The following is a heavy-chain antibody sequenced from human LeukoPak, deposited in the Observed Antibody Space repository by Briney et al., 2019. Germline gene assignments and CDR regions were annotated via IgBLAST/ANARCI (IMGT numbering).Heavy chain of an antibody. V-gene: IGHV4-34*01. J-gene: IGHJ3*02. D-gene: IGHD2-21*01. CDR2: INHSGST. CDR3: ARDCGRNDAFDI. CDR1: GGSFSGYY. Sequence: SETLSLTCAVYGGSFSGYYWSWIRQPPGKGLEWIGEINHSGSTNYNPSLKSRVTISVDTSKNQFSLKLSSVTAADTAVYYCARDCGRNDAFDIWGQGTMVTVSS.